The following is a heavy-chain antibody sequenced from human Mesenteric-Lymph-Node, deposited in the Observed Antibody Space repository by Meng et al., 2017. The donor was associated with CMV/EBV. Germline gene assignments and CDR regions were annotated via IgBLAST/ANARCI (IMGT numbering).Heavy chain of an antibody. CDR3: ATSEYSHKFDY. D-gene: IGHD2/OR15-2a*01. CDR2: INSDGSST. Sequence: GGSLRLSCAATGFTFRSYWMHWVRQAPGKGLVWVTRINSDGSSTNYTDSLKGRFTISRDNTQNTLHLQMTDLRADDTAVYYCATSEYSHKFDYWGQGALVTVSS. J-gene: IGHJ4*02. CDR1: GFTFRSYW. V-gene: IGHV3-74*01.